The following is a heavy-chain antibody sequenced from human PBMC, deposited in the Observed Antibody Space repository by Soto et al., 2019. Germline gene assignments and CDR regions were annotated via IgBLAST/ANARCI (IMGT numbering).Heavy chain of an antibody. CDR1: GFTFSSYA. CDR3: AKGALRITMASY. J-gene: IGHJ4*02. D-gene: IGHD3-10*01. V-gene: IGHV3-23*04. Sequence: VQLVQSGAEVKKPGSSVKVSCKASGFTFSSYAMSWVRQAPGKGLEWVSAISGSGGSTYYADSVKGRFTISRDNSKNTLYLQMNSLRAEDTAVYYCAKGALRITMASYWGQGTLVTVSS. CDR2: ISGSGGST.